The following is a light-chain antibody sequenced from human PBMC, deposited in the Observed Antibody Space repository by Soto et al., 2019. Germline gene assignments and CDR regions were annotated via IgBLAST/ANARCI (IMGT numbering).Light chain of an antibody. J-gene: IGKJ1*01. CDR3: HHRHCCPRP. CDR2: DTS. V-gene: IGKV3-11*01. Sequence: EIVLTQSPATLSSSTGERATLSCRASQTVNSRLAWYQQKPGQAPRLLIYDTSNRATGIPARFSGSGCGTDLTLTISSLEPEDFAVYYCHHRHCCPRPFGQGTKVEIK. CDR1: QTVNSR.